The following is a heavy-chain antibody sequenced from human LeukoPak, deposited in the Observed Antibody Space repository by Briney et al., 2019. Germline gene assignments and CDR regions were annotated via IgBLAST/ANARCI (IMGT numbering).Heavy chain of an antibody. CDR1: GYTFTSYG. D-gene: IGHD3-9*01. CDR3: ARGVYDILTGYSMTPPFDY. V-gene: IGHV1-18*01. Sequence: GASVKVSCKASGYTFTSYGISWVRQAPGQGLEWMGWISAYNGNTNYAQKLQGRVTMTTDTSTSTAYMELRSLRSDDTAVYYCARGVYDILTGYSMTPPFDYWGQGTLVTVSS. J-gene: IGHJ4*02. CDR2: ISAYNGNT.